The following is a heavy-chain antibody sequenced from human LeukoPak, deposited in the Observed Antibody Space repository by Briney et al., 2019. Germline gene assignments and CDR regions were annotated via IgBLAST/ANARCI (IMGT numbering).Heavy chain of an antibody. CDR2: ISGSGGST. J-gene: IGHJ4*02. Sequence: PGGSLRLSCAASGFTFSSYAMSWVRQAPGKGLDWVSAISGSGGSTYYADSVKGRFTISRDNSKNTLYLQMNSLRAEDTAVYYCAKDRAKHIVVVTAAVDYWGQGTLVTVSS. D-gene: IGHD2-21*02. CDR3: AKDRAKHIVVVTAAVDY. CDR1: GFTFSSYA. V-gene: IGHV3-23*01.